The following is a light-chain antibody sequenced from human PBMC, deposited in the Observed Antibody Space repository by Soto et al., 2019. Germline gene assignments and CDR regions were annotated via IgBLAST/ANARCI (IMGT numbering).Light chain of an antibody. CDR3: QQRTEWPPSIT. CDR2: DAS. Sequence: ELVLTQSPATLSLSPGDRATLSCRISHIVSWYLDLAWYQQKPGQAPRLLIHDASSRATGIPARFSGSGSGTDFTLTITSLEPEDFAVYYCQQRTEWPPSITFGQGTRLEIK. CDR1: HIVSWY. J-gene: IGKJ5*01. V-gene: IGKV3-11*01.